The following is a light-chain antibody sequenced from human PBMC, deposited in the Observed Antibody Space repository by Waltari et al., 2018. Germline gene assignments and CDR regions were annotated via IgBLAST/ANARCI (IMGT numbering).Light chain of an antibody. CDR1: NSNIGGNS. J-gene: IGLJ3*02. CDR3: AVWDDSLGGV. CDR2: NDN. V-gene: IGLV1-44*01. Sequence: QSVLTQPPSVSGTPGQRVTISCSGSNSNIGGNSVNWYQQLPGTAPKLLIYNDNPGPSGVPYRFSASKSGTSASLAITGLQSEDDAYDYCAVWDDSLGGVFGGGTKLTVL.